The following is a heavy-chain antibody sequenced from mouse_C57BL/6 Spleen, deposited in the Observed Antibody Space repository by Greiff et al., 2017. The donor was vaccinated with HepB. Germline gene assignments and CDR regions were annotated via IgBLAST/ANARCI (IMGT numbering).Heavy chain of an antibody. Sequence: VQLQQSGAELVRPGASVTLSCKASGYTFTDYEMHWVKQTPVHGLEWIGAIDPETGGTAYNQKFKGKAILTADKSSSTAYMELRSLTSEDSAVYSGRGDYYGNPDYYFDYWGQGTTLTVSS. J-gene: IGHJ2*01. CDR1: GYTFTDYE. V-gene: IGHV1-15*01. CDR2: IDPETGGT. D-gene: IGHD2-1*01. CDR3: RGDYYGNPDYYFDY.